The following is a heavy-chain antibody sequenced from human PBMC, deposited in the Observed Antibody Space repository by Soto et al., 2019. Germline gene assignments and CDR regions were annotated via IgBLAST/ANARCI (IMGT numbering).Heavy chain of an antibody. CDR3: ARDIRVVAAGQNNWFDP. J-gene: IGHJ5*02. CDR2: IWYDGSNK. Sequence: QVQLVESGGGVVQPGRSLRLSCAASGFTFSSYGMHWVRQAPGKGLEWVAVIWYDGSNKYYADSVKGRFTISRDNSKNTLYLQMNSLRAEDTAVYYCARDIRVVAAGQNNWFDPWGQGTLVTVSS. V-gene: IGHV3-33*01. CDR1: GFTFSSYG. D-gene: IGHD2-15*01.